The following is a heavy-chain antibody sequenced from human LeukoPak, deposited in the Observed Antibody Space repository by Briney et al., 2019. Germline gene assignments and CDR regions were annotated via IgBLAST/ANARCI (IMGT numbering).Heavy chain of an antibody. V-gene: IGHV3-23*01. J-gene: IGHJ4*02. CDR1: GFTFSSYA. CDR2: VSSNGAKT. D-gene: IGHD6-19*01. CDR3: ARDPRAVAGRHY. Sequence: GGSLRLSCAASGFTFSSYAITWVRQAPGKGREWVSAVSSNGAKTYYADSVKGRFTISRDNYKNMVFLQMNSLRAEDTAVYYCARDPRAVAGRHYWGQGTLVTVSS.